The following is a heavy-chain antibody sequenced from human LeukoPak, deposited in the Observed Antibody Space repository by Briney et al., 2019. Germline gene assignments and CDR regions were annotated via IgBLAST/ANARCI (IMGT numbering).Heavy chain of an antibody. J-gene: IGHJ3*02. CDR1: GGSISSYY. CDR2: IYYSGST. CDR3: AGAPPLLYSSSSLGAFDI. D-gene: IGHD6-13*01. Sequence: PSETLSLTCTVSGGSISSYYWSWIRQPPGKGLEWIGYIYYSGSTNYNPSLRSRVTISVDTSKNQFSLKLNSVTAADTVVYYCAGAPPLLYSSSSLGAFDIWGQGTMVTVSS. V-gene: IGHV4-59*01.